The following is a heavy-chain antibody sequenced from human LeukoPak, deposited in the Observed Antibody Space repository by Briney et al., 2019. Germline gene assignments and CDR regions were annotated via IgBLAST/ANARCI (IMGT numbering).Heavy chain of an antibody. Sequence: GGSLRLSCAASGFTFSSYEMNWVRQAPGKGLEWVSYISSSGSTIYYSDSVKGRFTISRDNAKNSLYLQMNSLRAEDTALYYCARDGPTFYYGSGSYSLDYWGQGTLVTVSS. CDR1: GFTFSSYE. V-gene: IGHV3-48*03. D-gene: IGHD3-10*01. J-gene: IGHJ4*02. CDR2: ISSSGSTI. CDR3: ARDGPTFYYGSGSYSLDY.